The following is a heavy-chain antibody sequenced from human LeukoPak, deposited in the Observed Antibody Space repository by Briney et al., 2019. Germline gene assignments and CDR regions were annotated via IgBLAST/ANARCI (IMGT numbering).Heavy chain of an antibody. CDR2: IYPADSDT. CDR1: GYTFTTYW. Sequence: GESLKISCKVSGYTFTTYWIGWVRQMPGKGLEWMGIIYPADSDTRYSPSFQGQVTISADKSISTAYLQWSSLKASDTAMYYCARREMATNYYFDYWGQGTLVTVSS. J-gene: IGHJ4*02. CDR3: ARREMATNYYFDY. V-gene: IGHV5-51*01. D-gene: IGHD5-24*01.